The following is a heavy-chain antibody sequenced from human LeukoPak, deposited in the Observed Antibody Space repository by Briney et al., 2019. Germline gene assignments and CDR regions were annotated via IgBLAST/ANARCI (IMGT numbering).Heavy chain of an antibody. J-gene: IGHJ4*02. CDR1: GFTFSSYA. CDR3: ARVTAFWSGPFDY. V-gene: IGHV3-30-3*01. Sequence: GRSLRLSCAASGFTFSSYAMHWVRQAPGKGLEWVAVISYDGSNKYYADSVKGRFTISRDNSKNTLYLQMNSLRAEDTAVYYCARVTAFWSGPFDYWGQGTLVTVSS. CDR2: ISYDGSNK. D-gene: IGHD3-3*01.